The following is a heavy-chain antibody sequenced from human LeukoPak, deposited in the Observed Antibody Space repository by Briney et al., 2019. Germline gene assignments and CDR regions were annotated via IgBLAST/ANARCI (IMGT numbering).Heavy chain of an antibody. CDR1: GYTFTSYA. Sequence: ASMKVSCKASGYTFTSYAMNWVRQAPGQGLEWMGWINTNTGNPTYAQGFTGRFVFSLDTSVSTAYLQISSLKAEDTAVYYCARIAVAGPYDAFDIWGQGTMVTVSS. D-gene: IGHD6-19*01. CDR3: ARIAVAGPYDAFDI. CDR2: INTNTGNP. V-gene: IGHV7-4-1*02. J-gene: IGHJ3*02.